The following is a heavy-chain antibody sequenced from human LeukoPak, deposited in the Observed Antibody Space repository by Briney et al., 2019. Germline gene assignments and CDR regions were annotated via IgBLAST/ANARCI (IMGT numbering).Heavy chain of an antibody. CDR2: IYPGDSDT. CDR1: GYSFTSYW. J-gene: IGHJ4*02. Sequence: GESLKISCKGSGYSFTSYWIGWVRQMPGKGLEWMGIIYPGDSDTRYSPSVQGQGTISTHKSIRTAYLQWSSVKASDTAISYCARHGPYSGSYGYWGQGTMVTVSS. V-gene: IGHV5-51*01. D-gene: IGHD1-26*01. CDR3: ARHGPYSGSYGY.